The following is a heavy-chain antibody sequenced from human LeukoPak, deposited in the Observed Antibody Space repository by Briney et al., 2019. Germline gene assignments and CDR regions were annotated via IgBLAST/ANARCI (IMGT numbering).Heavy chain of an antibody. CDR3: ARTSGYSSSWFFDY. D-gene: IGHD6-13*01. Sequence: PGGSLRLSCAASGFTFSSYSMQWVRQTPGKGLEWVSATSGSGSSTYYIDSVKGRFIISRDNSKNTLFLQMNSLRAEDTALYYCARTSGYSSSWFFDYWGQGNLVTVSS. J-gene: IGHJ4*02. V-gene: IGHV3-23*01. CDR2: TSGSGSST. CDR1: GFTFSSYS.